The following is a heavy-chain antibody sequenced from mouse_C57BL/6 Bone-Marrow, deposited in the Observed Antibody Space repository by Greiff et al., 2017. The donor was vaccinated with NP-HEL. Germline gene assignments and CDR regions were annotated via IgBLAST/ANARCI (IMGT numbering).Heavy chain of an antibody. CDR3: ARERGCEGNFFDY. Sequence: QVQLQQSGAELVMPGASVKLSCKASGYTFTSYWMHWVKQRPGQGLEWIGEIDPSDSYTNYNQNFKGKSTLTVDKSSSTAYMQLSSLTSEDTAVYDCARERGCEGNFFDYWGQGTTLTVSS. J-gene: IGHJ2*01. V-gene: IGHV1-69*01. CDR2: IDPSDSYT. D-gene: IGHD2-1*01. CDR1: GYTFTSYW.